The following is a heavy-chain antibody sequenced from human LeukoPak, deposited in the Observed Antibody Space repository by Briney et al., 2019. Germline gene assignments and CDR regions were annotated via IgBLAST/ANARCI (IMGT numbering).Heavy chain of an antibody. CDR2: IRYDGSNK. J-gene: IGHJ3*02. Sequence: PGGSLILSCAASGFTFSSYAMSWVRQAPGKGLEWVAFIRYDGSNKYYADSVKGRFTISRDNSKNTLYLQMNSLRAEDTAVYYCAKESHPDDAFDIWGQGTMVTVSS. CDR1: GFTFSSYA. CDR3: AKESHPDDAFDI. V-gene: IGHV3-30*02.